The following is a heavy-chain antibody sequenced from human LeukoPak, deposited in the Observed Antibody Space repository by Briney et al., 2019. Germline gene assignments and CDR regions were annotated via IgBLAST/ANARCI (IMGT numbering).Heavy chain of an antibody. CDR1: VFSVSNYY. CDR3: AKGSSGYFFDL. CDR2: ISNDGGGT. Sequence: PGGSLRLSCVASVFSVSNYYMSWVRQAPGKGLEWVSAISNDGGGTTYADFVKGRFSVSRDNSKNTLFLQMNSLRAEDTALYYCAKGSSGYFFDLWGQGTLVTVSS. D-gene: IGHD3-22*01. V-gene: IGHV3-23*01. J-gene: IGHJ4*02.